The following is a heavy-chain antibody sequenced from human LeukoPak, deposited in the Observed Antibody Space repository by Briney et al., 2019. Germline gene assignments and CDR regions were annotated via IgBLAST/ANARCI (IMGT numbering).Heavy chain of an antibody. CDR2: INHSGST. D-gene: IGHD3-3*01. CDR1: GGSFSGYY. CDR3: ARDGNDFWNDQRFDP. V-gene: IGHV4-34*01. J-gene: IGHJ5*02. Sequence: SETLSLTCAVYGGSFSGYYWSWIRQPPGKGLEWIGEINHSGSTNYNPSLKSRVTISVDTSKNQFSLKLSSVTAADTAVYYCARDGNDFWNDQRFDPWGQGTPVTVSS.